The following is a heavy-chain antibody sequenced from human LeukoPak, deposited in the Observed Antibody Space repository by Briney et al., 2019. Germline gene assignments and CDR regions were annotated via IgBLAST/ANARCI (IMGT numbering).Heavy chain of an antibody. CDR1: GGTFSSYA. Sequence: SVKVSCKASGGTFSSYAISWVRQAPGQGLEWMGGIIPIFGTANYAQKSQGRVTITTDESTSTAYMELSSLRSEDTAVYYCATTLAARAGYFDYWGQGTLVTVSS. J-gene: IGHJ4*02. V-gene: IGHV1-69*05. CDR3: ATTLAARAGYFDY. CDR2: IIPIFGTA. D-gene: IGHD6-6*01.